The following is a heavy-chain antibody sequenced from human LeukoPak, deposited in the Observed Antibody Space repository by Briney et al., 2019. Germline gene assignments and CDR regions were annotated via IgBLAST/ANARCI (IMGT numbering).Heavy chain of an antibody. Sequence: PSETLSLTCAVSGGSISSSNWWSWVRQPPGKGLEWIGEIYHSGSTNYNPSLKTRVTISVDTSKNQFSLKLSSVTAADTAGYYCASSFPGYYDSGGYIHFWGQGTLVTVSS. V-gene: IGHV4-4*02. CDR3: ASSFPGYYDSGGYIHF. CDR1: GGSISSSNW. CDR2: IYHSGST. J-gene: IGHJ4*02. D-gene: IGHD3-22*01.